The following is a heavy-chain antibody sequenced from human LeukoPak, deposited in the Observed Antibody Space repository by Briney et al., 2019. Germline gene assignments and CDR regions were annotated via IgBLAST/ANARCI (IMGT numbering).Heavy chain of an antibody. CDR1: GYTFTSYG. D-gene: IGHD5-12*01. V-gene: IGHV1-18*04. CDR2: ISAYNGNT. CDR3: AITMGYSGYLPLDY. J-gene: IGHJ4*02. Sequence: GASVKVSCKASGYTFTSYGISWVRQAPGQGLEWMGWISAYNGNTNYAQKLQGRVTMTTDTSTSTAYMELRSLRSVDTAVYYCAITMGYSGYLPLDYWGQGTLVTVSS.